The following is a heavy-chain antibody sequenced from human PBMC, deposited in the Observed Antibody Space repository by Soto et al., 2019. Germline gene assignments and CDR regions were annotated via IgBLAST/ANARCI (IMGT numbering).Heavy chain of an antibody. J-gene: IGHJ3*02. D-gene: IGHD3-9*01. Sequence: ASVKVSCKASGYTFTSYGISWVRQAPGQGLEWMGWISAYNGNTNYAPKLQGRVTMTTETSTSKAYMELRSLRSDDTAVYYCARDQYYDILTGYYIEDAFDIWGQGTMVTVSS. CDR2: ISAYNGNT. V-gene: IGHV1-18*01. CDR1: GYTFTSYG. CDR3: ARDQYYDILTGYYIEDAFDI.